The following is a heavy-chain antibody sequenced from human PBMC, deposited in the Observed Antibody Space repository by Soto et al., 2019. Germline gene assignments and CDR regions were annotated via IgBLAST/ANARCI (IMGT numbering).Heavy chain of an antibody. CDR3: AKDRGIIVKAGDAFDV. V-gene: IGHV3-23*01. CDR1: GFTLSMSA. J-gene: IGHJ3*01. D-gene: IGHD3-16*02. Sequence: GGSLRLSCASSGFTLSMSAVYWVRQAPGKGLEWVSYISDSGDRTYYADSVKGRFTISRDRSKNTVSLQMDSLRAEDTAVYYCAKDRGIIVKAGDAFDVWGQGTKVTVSS. CDR2: ISDSGDRT.